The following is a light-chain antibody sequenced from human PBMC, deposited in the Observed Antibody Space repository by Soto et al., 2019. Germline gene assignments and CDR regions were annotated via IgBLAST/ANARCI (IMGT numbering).Light chain of an antibody. V-gene: IGKV3-20*01. J-gene: IGKJ1*01. CDR1: QCVSNNY. CDR3: QQYGSSGT. Sequence: EIVLTQSPGTLSLSPGERATPSCRASQCVSNNYLAWYQQKPGQAPRLLIYGASNRATGIPDRFSGSGSGTDFTLTISRLEQEDFAVYYCQQYGSSGTLGQGTKVDI. CDR2: GAS.